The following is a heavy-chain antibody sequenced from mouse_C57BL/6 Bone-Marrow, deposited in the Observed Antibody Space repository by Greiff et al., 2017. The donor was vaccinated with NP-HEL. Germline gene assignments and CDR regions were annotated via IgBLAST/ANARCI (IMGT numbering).Heavy chain of an antibody. Sequence: VQLQQSGPELVKPGASVKISCKASGYTFTDYYINWVKQRPGQGLEWIGWIFPGSGSTYYNEKFKGKATLTVDKSSSTAYMLLSSLTSEDSAVYFCARDYYGSSFAMDYWGQGTSVTVSS. CDR1: GYTFTDYY. CDR3: ARDYYGSSFAMDY. D-gene: IGHD1-1*01. CDR2: IFPGSGST. J-gene: IGHJ4*01. V-gene: IGHV1-75*01.